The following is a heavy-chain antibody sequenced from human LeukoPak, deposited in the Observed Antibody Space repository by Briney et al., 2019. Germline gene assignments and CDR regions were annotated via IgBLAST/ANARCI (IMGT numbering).Heavy chain of an antibody. J-gene: IGHJ3*02. CDR1: GYTLAELS. CDR3: ARDLLLWFGVYNAFDI. Sequence: ASVKVSCKVSGYTLAELSMHWVRQAPGKGLEWMGGFDPEDGETIYAQKFQGRVTMTEDTSTDTAYMELSSLRSEDTAVYYCARDLLLWFGVYNAFDIWGQGTMVTVSS. CDR2: FDPEDGET. V-gene: IGHV1-24*01. D-gene: IGHD3-10*01.